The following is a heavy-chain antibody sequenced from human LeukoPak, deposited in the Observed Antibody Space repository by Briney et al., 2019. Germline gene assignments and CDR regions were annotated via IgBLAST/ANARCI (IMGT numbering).Heavy chain of an antibody. CDR2: ISSSGSTI. J-gene: IGHJ3*02. Sequence: GGSLRLSCAASGFTFSDYYMSWIRQAPGEGLEWVSYISSSGSTIYYADSVKGRFTISRDNAKNSLYLPMNSLRAEDTAVYYCATQGTMVTRHAFDIWGQGTMVTVSS. V-gene: IGHV3-11*01. CDR3: ATQGTMVTRHAFDI. CDR1: GFTFSDYY. D-gene: IGHD4/OR15-4a*01.